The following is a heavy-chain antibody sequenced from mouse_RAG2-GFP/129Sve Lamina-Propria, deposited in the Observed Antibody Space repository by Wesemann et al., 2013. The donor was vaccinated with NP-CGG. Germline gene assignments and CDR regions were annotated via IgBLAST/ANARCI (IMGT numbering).Heavy chain of an antibody. CDR1: GYTFTSYW. Sequence: QVQLQQSGPELVKPGASVKLSCKASGYTFTSYWMHWVKQRPGQGLEWIGMIHPNSGSTNYNEKFKSKATLTVDKSSSTAYMQLSSLTSEDSAVYYCASSYYGNYAMDYWGQGTSVTVSS. CDR2: IHPNSGST. CDR3: ASSYYGNYAMDY. J-gene: IGHJ4*01. D-gene: IGHD2-1*01. V-gene: IGHV1-64*01.